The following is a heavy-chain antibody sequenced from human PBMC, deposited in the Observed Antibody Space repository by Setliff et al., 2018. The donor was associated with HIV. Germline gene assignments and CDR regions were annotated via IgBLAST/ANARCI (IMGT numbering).Heavy chain of an antibody. CDR2: IYPGDADT. CDR1: ASRLSSYW. J-gene: IGHJ3*02. CDR3: ATHMRGGYDAFDI. D-gene: IGHD3-16*01. Sequence: GESLKISCQGSASRLSSYWIGWVRQMPGKGLEWMGIIYPGDADTRYSPSFQGQVTISADKSINTAYLQWSSLEASDTAIYYCATHMRGGYDAFDIWGQGTAVTVSS. V-gene: IGHV5-51*01.